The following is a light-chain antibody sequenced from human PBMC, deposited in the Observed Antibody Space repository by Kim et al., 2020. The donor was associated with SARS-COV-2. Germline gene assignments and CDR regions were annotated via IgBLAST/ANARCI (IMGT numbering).Light chain of an antibody. CDR3: SSYTRSSTNYV. Sequence: SIPSSCRRTRSYLGSYYYVSCNQKPPGKAPRLMIYAVSNRPSGVSNRFSGSKSGNTASLTISGLQAEDEADCYCSSYTRSSTNYVFGTGTKVTVL. CDR1: RSYLGSYYY. CDR2: AVS. J-gene: IGLJ1*01. V-gene: IGLV2-14*03.